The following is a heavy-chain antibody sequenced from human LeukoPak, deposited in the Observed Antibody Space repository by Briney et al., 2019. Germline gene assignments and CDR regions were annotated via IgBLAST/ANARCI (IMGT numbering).Heavy chain of an antibody. J-gene: IGHJ5*02. D-gene: IGHD6-13*01. V-gene: IGHV1-8*03. CDR1: GYTFTSYD. CDR3: ARRRIAAAGMAFDP. CDR2: MDPNSGNT. Sequence: ASVKVSCKASGYTFTSYDINWVRQATGQGLEWMGWMDPNSGNTGYAQKFRGRVTITRNTSISTAYMDLSSLRSEDTAVYYCARRRIAAAGMAFDPWGQGTLVTVSS.